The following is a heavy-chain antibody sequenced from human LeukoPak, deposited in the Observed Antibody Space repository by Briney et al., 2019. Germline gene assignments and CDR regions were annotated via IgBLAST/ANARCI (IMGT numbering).Heavy chain of an antibody. V-gene: IGHV4-4*02. CDR1: GGSISSSNW. Sequence: PSGTLSLTCAVSGGSISSSNWWSWVRQPPGKGLEWIGEIYHSGSTNYNPSLKSRVTISVDKSKNQFSLKLSSVTAADTAVYYCARDLRRLRFLEWLSNGMDVWGQGTTVTVSS. CDR2: IYHSGST. D-gene: IGHD3-3*01. J-gene: IGHJ6*02. CDR3: ARDLRRLRFLEWLSNGMDV.